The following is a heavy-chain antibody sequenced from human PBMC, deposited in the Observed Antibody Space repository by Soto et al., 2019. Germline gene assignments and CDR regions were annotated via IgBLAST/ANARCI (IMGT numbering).Heavy chain of an antibody. CDR1: GGTFSSYA. D-gene: IGHD3-9*01. J-gene: IGHJ4*02. V-gene: IGHV1-69*13. CDR3: ARVDILTGSPLDY. Sequence: SVKVSCKASGGTFSSYAISWVRQAPGQGLEWMGGIIPIFGTANYAQKFQGRVTITADESTSTAYMELSSLRSEDTAVYYCARVDILTGSPLDYWGQGTLVTVSS. CDR2: IIPIFGTA.